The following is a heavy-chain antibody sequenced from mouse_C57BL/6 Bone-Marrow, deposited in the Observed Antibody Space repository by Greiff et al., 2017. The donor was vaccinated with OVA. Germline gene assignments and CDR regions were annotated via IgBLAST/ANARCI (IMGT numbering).Heavy chain of an antibody. J-gene: IGHJ1*03. V-gene: IGHV14-4*01. D-gene: IGHD1-1*01. CDR2: IDPENGDT. Sequence: VQLKESGAELVRPGASVKLSCTASGFNIKDDYMHWVKQRPEQGLEWIGWIDPENGDTEYASKFQGKATITADTSSNTAYLQLSSLTSEDTAVDYCTTPDYYGSSYWYFDVWGTGTTVTVSS. CDR3: TTPDYYGSSYWYFDV. CDR1: GFNIKDDY.